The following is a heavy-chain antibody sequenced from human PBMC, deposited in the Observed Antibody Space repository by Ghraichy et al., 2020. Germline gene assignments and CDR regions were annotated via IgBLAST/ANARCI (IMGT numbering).Heavy chain of an antibody. CDR1: GFTFSTYS. Sequence: GESLNISCAASGFTFSTYSMNWVHQAPGKGLEWVSYISASDTTIYYADSVKGRFTISRDNAKNSLYLQMNSLRDEDTAVYYCARDRQATVTPFDYWGQGTLVTVSS. J-gene: IGHJ4*02. CDR2: ISASDTTI. D-gene: IGHD4-17*01. CDR3: ARDRQATVTPFDY. V-gene: IGHV3-48*02.